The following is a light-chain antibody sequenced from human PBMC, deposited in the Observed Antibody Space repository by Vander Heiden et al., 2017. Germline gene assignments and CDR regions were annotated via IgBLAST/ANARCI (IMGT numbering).Light chain of an antibody. V-gene: IGKV1-8*01. Sequence: ATRLPQSPSSFSASTGDRVTITCRASQSISSHLAWYQQKPGKAPKLLIYGASTLQRGVPSRFSGSGSGTDFTVTISFLQSEDFATYYCQQYYSYPVTFGGGTKVEIK. CDR3: QQYYSYPVT. CDR2: GAS. J-gene: IGKJ4*01. CDR1: QSISSH.